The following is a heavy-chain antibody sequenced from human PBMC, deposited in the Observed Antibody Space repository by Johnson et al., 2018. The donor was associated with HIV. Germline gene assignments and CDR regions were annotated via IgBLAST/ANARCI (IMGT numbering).Heavy chain of an antibody. Sequence: EQLVESGGGLVQPGGSLRLSCAASGFTFSSYWMSWVRQAPGKGLEWVANIKQDGSEKYYVDSVKGRFTISRVNAKNSLYLQMNSLRVEDTAFYYCARDRRHYYDSSGYPDYDAFDIWGQGTMVTVSS. CDR2: IKQDGSEK. V-gene: IGHV3-7*05. CDR3: ARDRRHYYDSSGYPDYDAFDI. D-gene: IGHD3-22*01. J-gene: IGHJ3*02. CDR1: GFTFSSYW.